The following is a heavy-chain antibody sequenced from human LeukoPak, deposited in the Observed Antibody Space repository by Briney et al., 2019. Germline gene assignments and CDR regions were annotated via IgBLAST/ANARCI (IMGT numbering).Heavy chain of an antibody. CDR3: ARRYCTTTNCYSFDY. V-gene: IGHV3-21*01. CDR2: ISSSSSHT. D-gene: IGHD2-2*01. CDR1: EFTFSSYW. Sequence: GGSLRLSCTASEFTFSSYWMSWVRQAPGKGLEWVSSISSSSSHTFYADSVKGRFAISRDNAKNSLYLQMNSLRADDTAVYYCARRYCTTTNCYSFDYWGQGTLVTVSS. J-gene: IGHJ4*02.